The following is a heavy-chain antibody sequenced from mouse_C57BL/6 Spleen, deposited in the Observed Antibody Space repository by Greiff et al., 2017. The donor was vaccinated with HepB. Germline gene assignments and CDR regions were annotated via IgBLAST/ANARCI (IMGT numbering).Heavy chain of an antibody. V-gene: IGHV1-64*01. CDR3: ARRGITTVGYYAMDY. Sequence: QVQLQQPGAELVKPGASVKLSCTASGYTFTSYWMHWVKQRPGQGLEWIGMIHPNSGSTNYNEKFKSKATLTVDKSSSTAYMQLSSLTSEDSAVYYCARRGITTVGYYAMDYWGQGTSVTVSS. D-gene: IGHD1-1*01. CDR2: IHPNSGST. J-gene: IGHJ4*01. CDR1: GYTFTSYW.